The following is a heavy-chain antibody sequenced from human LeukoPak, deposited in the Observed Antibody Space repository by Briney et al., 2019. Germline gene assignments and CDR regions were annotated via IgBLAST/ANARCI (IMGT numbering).Heavy chain of an antibody. V-gene: IGHV3-30*02. Sequence: GGSLRLSCAASGFTFTTSGMHWVRQAPGKGLEWVTFIQYDGGDIFYADSVKGRFTISRDNSKNTLYLQMNSLRVEDTAVYYCATTNYSSSWYVWFDPWGQGTLVTVSS. J-gene: IGHJ5*02. CDR3: ATTNYSSSWYVWFDP. CDR2: IQYDGGDI. D-gene: IGHD6-13*01. CDR1: GFTFTTSG.